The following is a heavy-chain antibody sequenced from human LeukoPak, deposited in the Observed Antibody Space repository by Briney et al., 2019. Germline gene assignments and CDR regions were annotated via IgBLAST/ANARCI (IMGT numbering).Heavy chain of an antibody. J-gene: IGHJ4*02. CDR1: GFTFSKYA. V-gene: IGHV3-48*03. CDR3: ARDPPDY. Sequence: GGSLRLSCAASGFTFSKYAMNWVRQAPGKGLEWVSYILNSGTTTYYADSVKGRFTISRDNAKNSLYLQMNSLRAEDTGVYYCARDPPDYWGQGILVTVSS. CDR2: ILNSGTTT.